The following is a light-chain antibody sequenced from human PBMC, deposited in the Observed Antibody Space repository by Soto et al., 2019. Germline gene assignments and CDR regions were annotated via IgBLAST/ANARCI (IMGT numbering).Light chain of an antibody. J-gene: IGLJ2*01. CDR1: TADSNFK. V-gene: IGLV9-49*01. CDR2: GGTGGIVG. Sequence: QSVLHQPPSASASLGPGVTLTCTRATADSNFKVDWNHRGPGKGRGFVMRGGTGGIVGSKGDGIPDRFSVLGSGLNRYLTIKNIQEEDESDYHCGADHGSGSNLVVFGGGTKLTVL. CDR3: GADHGSGSNLVV.